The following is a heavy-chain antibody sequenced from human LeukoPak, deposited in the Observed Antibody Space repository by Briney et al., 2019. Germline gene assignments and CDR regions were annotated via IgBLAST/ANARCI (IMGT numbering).Heavy chain of an antibody. CDR1: GFTFSRYA. D-gene: IGHD2-2*01. Sequence: GGSLRLSCAASGFTFSRYAMSWVRQAPGKGLEWVSAISGSGGSTYYADSVKGRFTISRDNSKNTLYLQMNSLRAEDTAVYYCAKALTKATDYMDVWGKGTTVTVSS. V-gene: IGHV3-23*01. J-gene: IGHJ6*03. CDR2: ISGSGGST. CDR3: AKALTKATDYMDV.